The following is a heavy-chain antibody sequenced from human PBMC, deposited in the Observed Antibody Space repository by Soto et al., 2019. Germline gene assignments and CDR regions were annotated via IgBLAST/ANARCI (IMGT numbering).Heavy chain of an antibody. J-gene: IGHJ4*02. D-gene: IGHD2-15*01. CDR1: GCSISSSSYY. CDR3: ARRDCSSGTCHYFDY. V-gene: IGHV4-39*01. CDR2: ISYGGST. Sequence: SEILSLTCSVSGCSISSSSYYWDWIRQPPGKGLEWIASISYGGSTYSNPSLKGRVTISVDTSKNQLSLKLFSVTATDTAIYYCARRDCSSGTCHYFDYWGQGTLVTVSS.